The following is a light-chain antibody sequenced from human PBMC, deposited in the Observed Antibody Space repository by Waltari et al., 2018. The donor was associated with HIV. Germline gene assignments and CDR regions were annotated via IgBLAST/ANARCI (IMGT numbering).Light chain of an antibody. CDR2: GDC. Sequence: QSVLTQPPSLSGAPGHRVTLSCTRRSPNTRTGYDAHRYQQLPGTAPKLLICGDCNRPSGVPDRFSGSKSGTSASLAITGLQAEDEAVYYCQSYDTSLSGVVFGGGTKLTVL. V-gene: IGLV1-40*01. CDR1: SPNTRTGYD. J-gene: IGLJ3*02. CDR3: QSYDTSLSGVV.